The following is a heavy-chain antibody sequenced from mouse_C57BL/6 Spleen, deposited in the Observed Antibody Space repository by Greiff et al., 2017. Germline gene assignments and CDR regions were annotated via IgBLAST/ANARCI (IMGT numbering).Heavy chain of an antibody. CDR3: ARAYYSNYEDAMDY. CDR2: IYPRDGST. Sequence: QVQLQQSGPELVKPGASVKLSCKASGYTFTSYDINWVKQRPGQGLEWIGWIYPRDGSTKYNEKFKGKATLTVDTSSSTAYMELHSLTSEDSAVYFCARAYYSNYEDAMDYWGQGTSVTVSS. V-gene: IGHV1-85*01. J-gene: IGHJ4*01. D-gene: IGHD2-5*01. CDR1: GYTFTSYD.